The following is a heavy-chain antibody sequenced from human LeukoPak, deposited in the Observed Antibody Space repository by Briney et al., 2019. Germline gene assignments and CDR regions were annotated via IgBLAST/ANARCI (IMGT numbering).Heavy chain of an antibody. V-gene: IGHV1-2*06. CDR1: GYTFTGYY. D-gene: IGHD4-17*01. Sequence: ASVKVSSKASGYTFTGYYMHWVRQAPGQGLEWMGRINPNSGGTNYAQKFQGRVTMTRDTSISTAYMELSRLRSDDTAVYYCASTQGDYGDYFDYWGQGTLVTVSS. CDR3: ASTQGDYGDYFDY. J-gene: IGHJ4*02. CDR2: INPNSGGT.